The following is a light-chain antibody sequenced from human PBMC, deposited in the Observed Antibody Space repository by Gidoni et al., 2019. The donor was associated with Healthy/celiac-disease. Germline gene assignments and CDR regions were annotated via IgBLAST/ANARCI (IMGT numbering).Light chain of an antibody. V-gene: IGKV1-39*01. CDR1: QRISSY. CDR3: QQSYSTPT. Sequence: DIQMTQSPSSLSASVGDRITITCRTSQRISSYLNWYQQKPGKAPKLLIYAASSLQSGVPSRFSGSGSGTDFTLNISSRQPEDFATYYCQQSYSTPTFGQXTKLEIK. J-gene: IGKJ2*01. CDR2: AAS.